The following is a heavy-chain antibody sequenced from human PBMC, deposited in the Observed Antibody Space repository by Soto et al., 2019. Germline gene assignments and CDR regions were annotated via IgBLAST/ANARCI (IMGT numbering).Heavy chain of an antibody. V-gene: IGHV1-69*06. Sequence: GASVKVSCKASAGTFSSYAISWVRQAPGQGLEWMGGSIPIFGTANYAQKFQGRVTITADKSTSTAYMGLSRLRSEETAVYYCASTVRVLRYFDLSERYYYYYYGMDVWGQGTTVTGSS. CDR2: SIPIFGTA. J-gene: IGHJ6*02. D-gene: IGHD3-9*01. CDR3: ASTVRVLRYFDLSERYYYYYYGMDV. CDR1: AGTFSSYA.